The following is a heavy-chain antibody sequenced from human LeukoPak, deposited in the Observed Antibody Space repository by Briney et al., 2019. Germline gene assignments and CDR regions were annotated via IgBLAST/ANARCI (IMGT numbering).Heavy chain of an antibody. CDR2: ISYDGSNK. D-gene: IGHD6-13*01. Sequence: PGGSPRLSGAASGFTFSSYGMHWVRQAPGKGLEWVAVISYDGSNKYYADSVKGRFTISRDNSKNTLYLQMNSLRAEDTAVYYCAKDRRAAAGYFDYWGQGTLVTVSS. J-gene: IGHJ4*02. V-gene: IGHV3-30*18. CDR1: GFTFSSYG. CDR3: AKDRRAAAGYFDY.